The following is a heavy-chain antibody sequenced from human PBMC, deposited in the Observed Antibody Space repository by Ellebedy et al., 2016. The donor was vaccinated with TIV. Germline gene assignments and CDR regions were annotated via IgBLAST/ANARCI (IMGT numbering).Heavy chain of an antibody. CDR1: GYTFTGYY. D-gene: IGHD3-3*01. CDR3: ARDPTDYDFWSGYLYYYYMDV. CDR2: INPNSGGT. V-gene: IGHV1-2*02. J-gene: IGHJ6*03. Sequence: ASVKVSXKASGYTFTGYYMHWVRQAPGQGLEWMGWINPNSGGTNYAQKFQGRVTMTRDTSISTAYMELSRLRSDDTAVYYCARDPTDYDFWSGYLYYYYMDVWGKGTTVTVSS.